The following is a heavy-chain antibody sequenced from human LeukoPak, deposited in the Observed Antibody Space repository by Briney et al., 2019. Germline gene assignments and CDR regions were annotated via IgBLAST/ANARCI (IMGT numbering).Heavy chain of an antibody. Sequence: SETLSLTCTVSGGSISSYYWSRIRQPPGKGLEWIGYIYYSGSTNYNPSLKSRVTISVDTSKNQFSLKLSSVTAADTAVYYCARGITMIRPFDYWGQGTLVTVSS. CDR2: IYYSGST. CDR3: ARGITMIRPFDY. J-gene: IGHJ4*02. CDR1: GGSISSYY. D-gene: IGHD3-22*01. V-gene: IGHV4-59*01.